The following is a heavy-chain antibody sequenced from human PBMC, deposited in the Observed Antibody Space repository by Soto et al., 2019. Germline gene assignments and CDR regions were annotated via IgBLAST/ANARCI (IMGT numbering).Heavy chain of an antibody. J-gene: IGHJ4*02. CDR3: AKWNGGFDY. D-gene: IGHD3-16*01. V-gene: IGHV3-30*18. CDR2: IIYDGSYK. CDR1: GFTFRTYA. Sequence: GGSLRLSCAASGFTFRTYAMHWVRQAPGKGLEWVAVIIYDGSYKYYADSVKGRFTISRDNSKNTLYLQMNSLRAEDTAVYYCAKWNGGFDYWGQGTLVTVSS.